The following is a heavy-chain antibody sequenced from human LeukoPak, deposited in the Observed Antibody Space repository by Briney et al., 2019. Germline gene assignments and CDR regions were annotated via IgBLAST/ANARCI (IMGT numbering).Heavy chain of an antibody. V-gene: IGHV3-53*05. CDR2: IYSGGST. D-gene: IGHD1-1*01. CDR1: GFTVSSNY. J-gene: IGHJ4*02. CDR3: ARVVAKRVSSIDY. Sequence: GGSLRLSCAASGFTVSSNYMSWVRQAPGKGLEWVSVIYSGGSTYYADSVKGRFTISRDNSKNTLYLQMNSLRADDTAVYYCARVVAKRVSSIDYWGQGTLVTVSS.